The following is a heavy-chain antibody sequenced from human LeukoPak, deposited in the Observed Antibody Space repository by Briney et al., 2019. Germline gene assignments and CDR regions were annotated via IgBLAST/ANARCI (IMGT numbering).Heavy chain of an antibody. CDR1: GFTFSNYA. J-gene: IGHJ3*02. CDR3: AKDADPDYYDSSGYYYDAFDI. CDR2: ISGSGGST. D-gene: IGHD3-22*01. V-gene: IGHV3-23*01. Sequence: GGSLRLSCAASGFTFSNYAMSWVRQAPGKGLEWVSAISGSGGSTYYADSVKGRFTISRDNSKNTLYLQMNSLRAEDTAVYYCAKDADPDYYDSSGYYYDAFDIWGQGTMVTVSS.